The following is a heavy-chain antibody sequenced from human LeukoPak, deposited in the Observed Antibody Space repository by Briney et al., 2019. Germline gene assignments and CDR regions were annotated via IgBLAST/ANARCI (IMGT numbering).Heavy chain of an antibody. Sequence: LSLTCTVSGGSISSGDYYWTWIRQHPGKGLEWVSYISSSSSYTNYADSVKGRFTISRDSAKNSLYLQMNSLRAEDTAVYYCARDRQDYYDSSGYYYGLGYWGQGTLVTVSS. CDR3: ARDRQDYYDSSGYYYGLGY. J-gene: IGHJ4*02. V-gene: IGHV3-11*05. CDR1: GGSISSGDYY. D-gene: IGHD3-22*01. CDR2: ISSSSSYT.